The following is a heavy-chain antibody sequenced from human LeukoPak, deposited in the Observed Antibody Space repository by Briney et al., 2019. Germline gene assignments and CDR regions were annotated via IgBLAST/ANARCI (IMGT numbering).Heavy chain of an antibody. CDR2: INHDGSST. CDR3: AKEITFGGVIAADDY. V-gene: IGHV3-74*01. CDR1: GFTFTTFW. Sequence: GGSLRLSCATSGFTFTTFWMHWVRQAPGKGLVWVSRINHDGSSTNYADSVKGRFTISRDNAKNTVYLQMNSLRAEDTAVYYCAKEITFGGVIAADDYWGQGTLVTVSS. J-gene: IGHJ4*02. D-gene: IGHD3-16*02.